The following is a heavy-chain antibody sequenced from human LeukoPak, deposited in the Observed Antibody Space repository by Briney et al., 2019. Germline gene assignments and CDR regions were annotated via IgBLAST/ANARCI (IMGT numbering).Heavy chain of an antibody. J-gene: IGHJ3*02. CDR2: ISSSSSYI. V-gene: IGHV3-21*01. CDR1: GFTFSSYS. CDR3: ASRRATSGVAQWVGDAFDI. Sequence: GGSLRLSCAASGFTFSSYSMNWVRQAPGKGLEWVSSISSSSSYIYYADSVKGRFTISRDNAKNSLYLQMNSLRAEDTAVYYCASRRATSGVAQWVGDAFDIWGQGTMVTVSS. D-gene: IGHD1-26*01.